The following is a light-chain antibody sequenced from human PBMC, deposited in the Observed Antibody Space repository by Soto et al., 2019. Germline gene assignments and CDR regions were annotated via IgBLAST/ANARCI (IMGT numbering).Light chain of an antibody. CDR3: QQYYTTPVT. V-gene: IGKV4-1*01. Sequence: DIVMTQSPDSLAVSLGEMATINCKSSQTVLHGSNYLAWYQQKLGQPPKLLIYWASTRESGVPDRFSGSGSGTDFTLTINTLQAEDVAVYNCQQYYTTPVTFGQGTKVEIK. CDR1: QTVLHGSNY. CDR2: WAS. J-gene: IGKJ1*01.